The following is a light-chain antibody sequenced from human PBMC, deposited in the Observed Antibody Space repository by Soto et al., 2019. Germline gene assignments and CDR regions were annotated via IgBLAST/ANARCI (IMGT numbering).Light chain of an antibody. J-gene: IGKJ3*01. Sequence: DIVMTQSPLSLPVTPGEPASISCRSSQSLLHSNGYNYLDWYLQKPGQSPQLLIYLGSNRASGVPARFSGSGSGTDFTLQISRVEAEDVGVYYCMQALQTGVTFGPGTKVDIK. CDR2: LGS. V-gene: IGKV2-28*01. CDR3: MQALQTGVT. CDR1: QSLLHSNGYNY.